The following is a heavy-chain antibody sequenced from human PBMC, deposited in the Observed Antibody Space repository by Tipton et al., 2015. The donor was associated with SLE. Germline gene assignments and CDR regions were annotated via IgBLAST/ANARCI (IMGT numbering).Heavy chain of an antibody. CDR2: IYYSGST. Sequence: SLRLSCTVSGGSISSYYWSWIRQPPGKGLEWIGYIYYSGSTNYADSVKGRFTISRDNSKNTLYLQMNSLSAEDTAIYYCAGRRLMIFGHGMDVWGQGTTVTVSS. CDR1: GGSISSYY. V-gene: IGHV3-53*01. D-gene: IGHD3/OR15-3a*01. J-gene: IGHJ6*02. CDR3: AGRRLMIFGHGMDV.